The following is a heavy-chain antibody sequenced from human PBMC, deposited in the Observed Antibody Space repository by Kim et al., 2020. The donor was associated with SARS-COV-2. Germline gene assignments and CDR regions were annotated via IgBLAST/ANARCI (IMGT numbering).Heavy chain of an antibody. D-gene: IGHD4-17*01. Sequence: GGSLRLSCAASGFSFSSYWRHWVRQAPGKGLVWVSRIKSDGTSTSYADSVKGRFTISRDNAKNTPYLQMNSLRAEDTAVYYCARGFGGDSTVTTWWGWLDPWGQGTLVTVSS. CDR3: ARGFGGDSTVTTWWGWLDP. CDR2: IKSDGTST. CDR1: GFSFSSYW. J-gene: IGHJ5*02. V-gene: IGHV3-74*01.